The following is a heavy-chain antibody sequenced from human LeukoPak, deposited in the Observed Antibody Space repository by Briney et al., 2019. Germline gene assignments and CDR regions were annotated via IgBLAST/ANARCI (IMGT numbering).Heavy chain of an antibody. CDR3: ARDRVGSGWPRPYYFEV. D-gene: IGHD6-19*01. Sequence: ASVKVSCKASGYTLTGYYLHWVRQAPGQGLGWMGWINPNTGATHSAQKFQGRITMTRDTSISTAYMDLSRLRSDDTAVYYCARDRVGSGWPRPYYFEVWGKGTLVTVSS. CDR1: GYTLTGYY. CDR2: INPNTGAT. J-gene: IGHJ4*02. V-gene: IGHV1-2*02.